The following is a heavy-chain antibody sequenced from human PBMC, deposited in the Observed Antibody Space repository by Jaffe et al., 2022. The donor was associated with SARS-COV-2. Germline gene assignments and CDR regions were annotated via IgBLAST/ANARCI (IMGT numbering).Heavy chain of an antibody. CDR2: IYPGDSDT. Sequence: EVQLVQSGAEVKKPGESLKISCKGSGYSFTSYWIGWVRQMPGKGLEWMGIIYPGDSDTRYSPSFQGQVTISADKSISTAYLQWSSLKASDTAMYYCARHRDSSSWYGGYYYYGMDVWGQGTTVTVSS. V-gene: IGHV5-51*01. CDR3: ARHRDSSSWYGGYYYYGMDV. D-gene: IGHD6-13*01. J-gene: IGHJ6*02. CDR1: GYSFTSYW.